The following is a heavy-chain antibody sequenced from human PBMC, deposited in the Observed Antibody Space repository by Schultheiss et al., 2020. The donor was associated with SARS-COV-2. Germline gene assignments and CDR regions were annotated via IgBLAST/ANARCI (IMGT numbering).Heavy chain of an antibody. Sequence: GGSLRLSCAASGFTFSSYAMSWVRQAPGKGLEWVGRTRNKANSYTTEYAASVKGRFTISRDDSKNSLYLQMNSLKTEDTAVYYCLTTVTVWGQGTLVTVSS. V-gene: IGHV3-72*01. CDR3: LTTVTV. CDR2: TRNKANSYTT. CDR1: GFTFSSYA. D-gene: IGHD4-17*01. J-gene: IGHJ4*02.